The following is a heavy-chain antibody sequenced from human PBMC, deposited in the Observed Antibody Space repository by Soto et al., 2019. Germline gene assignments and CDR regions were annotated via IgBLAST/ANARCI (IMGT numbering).Heavy chain of an antibody. CDR1: GYDFTTYG. Sequence: QVHLVQSGAEVKKPGASVKVSCKGSGYDFTTYGITWVRQAPGQGLEWMAWISAHNGNTDYAQKLQGRVTVTRDTSTSTAYMELRSLRPDGTAVYYCARGRYGDYWGQGALVTVSS. V-gene: IGHV1-18*01. D-gene: IGHD1-1*01. J-gene: IGHJ4*02. CDR2: ISAHNGNT. CDR3: ARGRYGDY.